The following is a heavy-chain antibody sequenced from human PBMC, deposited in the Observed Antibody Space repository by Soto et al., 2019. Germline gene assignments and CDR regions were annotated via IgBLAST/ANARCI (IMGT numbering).Heavy chain of an antibody. Sequence: SQTLSLTCAISGDGVSSNSAAWNWVRQSPSRGLEWLGRTYYKSKWKNDYAVSVKSRITINPDTSRNQFSLQLNSVIPDDTAVYYCAREGLVVAGYDCWGQGTLVTVS. CDR1: GDGVSSNSAA. J-gene: IGHJ4*02. CDR2: TYYKSKWKN. D-gene: IGHD6-19*01. V-gene: IGHV6-1*01. CDR3: AREGLVVAGYDC.